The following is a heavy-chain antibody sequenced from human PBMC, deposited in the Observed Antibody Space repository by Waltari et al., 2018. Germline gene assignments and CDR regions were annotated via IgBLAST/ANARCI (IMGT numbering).Heavy chain of an antibody. J-gene: IGHJ4*02. V-gene: IGHV4-34*01. CDR3: ASIGSGWYESDY. CDR2: INHSGST. Sequence: QVQLQQWGAGLLKPSETLSLTCAVYGGSFSGYYWSWIRQPPGKGLEWIGEINHSGSTNYNPSLKSRVTISVDTSKNQFSLKLSSVTAADTAVYYCASIGSGWYESDYWGQGTLVTVSS. D-gene: IGHD6-19*01. CDR1: GGSFSGYY.